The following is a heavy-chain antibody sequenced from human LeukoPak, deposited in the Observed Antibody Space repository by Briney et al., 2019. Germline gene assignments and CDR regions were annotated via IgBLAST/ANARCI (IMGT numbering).Heavy chain of an antibody. Sequence: GGSLRLSCAASGFDFSSNWMHWVRHAPGQGLVWVSRIKGDGISTNYADSVKGRFTISRDIAKNTLYLQMNSLRAEDTGVYYCAKDHYWSIDYWGRGTLATVSS. CDR1: GFDFSSNW. J-gene: IGHJ4*02. CDR2: IKGDGIST. D-gene: IGHD3-3*01. V-gene: IGHV3-74*01. CDR3: AKDHYWSIDY.